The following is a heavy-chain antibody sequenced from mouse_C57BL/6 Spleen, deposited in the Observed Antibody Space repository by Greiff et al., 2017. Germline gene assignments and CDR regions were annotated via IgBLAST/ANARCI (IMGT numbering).Heavy chain of an antibody. J-gene: IGHJ3*01. Sequence: QVQLQQPGAELVKPGASVKLSCKASGYTFTSYWMQWVKQRPGQGLEWIGEIDPSDSYTNYNQKFKGKATLTVDTSSSTAYMQLSSLTSEDSAVYYCARWDSAGAYWGQGTLVTVSA. CDR3: ARWDSAGAY. V-gene: IGHV1-50*01. D-gene: IGHD4-1*01. CDR1: GYTFTSYW. CDR2: IDPSDSYT.